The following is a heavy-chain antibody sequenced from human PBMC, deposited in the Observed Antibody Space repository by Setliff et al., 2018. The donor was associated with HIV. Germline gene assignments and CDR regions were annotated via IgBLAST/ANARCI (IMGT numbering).Heavy chain of an antibody. CDR2: ISHSGTT. CDR3: ARGGTAAAGYLDN. J-gene: IGHJ4*02. D-gene: IGHD6-13*01. Sequence: PSETLSLTCAVYGGSFREYYWSWVRQPPGKGPEWLGEISHSGTTNYNPSLTSRLTILVDTSKKQFSVKLSSVTAADTAVYYCARGGTAAAGYLDNWGQGTPVTVSS. CDR1: GGSFREYY. V-gene: IGHV4-34*01.